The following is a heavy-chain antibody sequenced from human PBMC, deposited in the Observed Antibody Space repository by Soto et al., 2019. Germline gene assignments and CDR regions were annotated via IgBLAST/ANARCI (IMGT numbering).Heavy chain of an antibody. Sequence: SETLSLTCAVYGGSFSGYYWSWIRQPPGKGLEWIGEINHSGSTNYNPSLKSRVTISVDTSKNQFSLKLSSVTAADTAVYYCATPSPVGGSGTFDYWGQGTLVTVSS. V-gene: IGHV4-34*01. CDR3: ATPSPVGGSGTFDY. D-gene: IGHD6-19*01. CDR2: INHSGST. CDR1: GGSFSGYY. J-gene: IGHJ4*02.